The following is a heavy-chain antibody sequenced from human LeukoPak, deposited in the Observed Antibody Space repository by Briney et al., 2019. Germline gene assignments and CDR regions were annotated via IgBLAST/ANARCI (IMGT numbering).Heavy chain of an antibody. CDR1: GGSISSYY. J-gene: IGHJ4*02. Sequence: SETLSLTCTVSGGSISSYYWSWIRQPPGKGLEWIGSIYYSGSTNYNPSLKSRVTISVDTSKNQFSLKLSSVTAADTAVYYCASIPYGGSNSDYWGQGTLVTVSS. V-gene: IGHV4-59*01. CDR3: ASIPYGGSNSDY. CDR2: IYYSGST. D-gene: IGHD4-23*01.